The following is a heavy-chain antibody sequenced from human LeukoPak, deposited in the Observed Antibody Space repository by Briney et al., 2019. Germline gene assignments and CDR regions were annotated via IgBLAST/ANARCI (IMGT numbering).Heavy chain of an antibody. Sequence: PSETLSLTCSDSGGSINSYYWSWVRQPPGKGLEWIGYAYYSGDTNYNPSLKSRVTLSVDTSKNQFSLKLTSVNAADTAMYYCVRGQLFLIRWGQGTLVTVSS. CDR1: GGSINSYY. D-gene: IGHD3-10*01. V-gene: IGHV4-59*01. CDR3: VRGQLFLIR. CDR2: AYYSGDT. J-gene: IGHJ4*02.